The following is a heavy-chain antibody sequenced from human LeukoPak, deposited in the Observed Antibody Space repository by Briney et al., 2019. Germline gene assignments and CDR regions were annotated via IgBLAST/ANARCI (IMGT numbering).Heavy chain of an antibody. CDR3: ARDRRGSGTYWFDP. J-gene: IGHJ5*02. CDR1: GGSFSGYY. V-gene: IGHV4-34*01. Sequence: SETLSLTCAVYGGSFSGYYWSWIRQPPGKGLEWIGEINHSGSTNYNPSLKSRVTISIDTSKNQFSLKLSSVTAADTAVYYCARDRRGSGTYWFDPWGQGTLVTVSS. CDR2: INHSGST. D-gene: IGHD3-10*01.